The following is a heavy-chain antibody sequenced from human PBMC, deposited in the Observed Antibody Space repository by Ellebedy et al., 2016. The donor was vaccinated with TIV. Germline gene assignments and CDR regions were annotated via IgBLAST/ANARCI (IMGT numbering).Heavy chain of an antibody. D-gene: IGHD6-13*01. CDR2: ISSSSSYI. CDR3: ARGDSSSWYGGGFGY. CDR1: GFTFSSYS. Sequence: GESLKISCAASGFTFSSYSMNWVRQAPGKGLEWVSSISSSSSYIYYADSVKGRFTISRDNAKNSLYLQMNSLRAEDTAVYYCARGDSSSWYGGGFGYWGQGTLVTVSS. V-gene: IGHV3-21*01. J-gene: IGHJ4*02.